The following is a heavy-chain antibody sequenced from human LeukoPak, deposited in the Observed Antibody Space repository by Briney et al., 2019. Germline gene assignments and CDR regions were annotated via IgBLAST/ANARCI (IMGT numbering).Heavy chain of an antibody. D-gene: IGHD4-17*01. J-gene: IGHJ4*02. CDR1: GYTFTNYY. CDR2: INPSGGSP. CDR3: ARGDPSDYEEDY. V-gene: IGHV1-46*01. Sequence: ASVKVSCKASGYTFTNYYMHWVRQAPGQGLEWMGIINPSGGSPSYAQKFQGRVTMTRDTSTSTAYMELRSLRSDDTAVYYCARGDPSDYEEDYWGQGTLVTVSS.